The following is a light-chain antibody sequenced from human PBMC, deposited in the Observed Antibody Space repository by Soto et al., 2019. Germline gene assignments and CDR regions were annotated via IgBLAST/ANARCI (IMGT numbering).Light chain of an antibody. CDR2: GAS. V-gene: IGKV3-20*01. CDR1: QSVSSTF. J-gene: IGKJ4*01. Sequence: EFVLTQSPGTLSLSPGERATLSCRASQSVSSTFLAWYQQKPGQPPRLLIYGASPRGTGIPDRFSGSGSGTDFTLTISRLEPEDFAVYYCQHYGSSPPLTFGGGTKVDIK. CDR3: QHYGSSPPLT.